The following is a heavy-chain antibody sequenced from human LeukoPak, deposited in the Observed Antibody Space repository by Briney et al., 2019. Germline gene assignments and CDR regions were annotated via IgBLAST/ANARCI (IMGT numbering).Heavy chain of an antibody. CDR1: GFTFSSYW. J-gene: IGHJ4*02. Sequence: PGGSLRLSCAASGFTFSSYWMSWVRQAPGKGLEWVANIKQDGSEKYYVDSVKGRFTISRGNAKNSLYLQMNSLRAEDTAVYYCARDHSSWYRRRLYYFDYWGQGTPVTVSS. CDR3: ARDHSSWYRRRLYYFDY. V-gene: IGHV3-7*01. D-gene: IGHD6-13*01. CDR2: IKQDGSEK.